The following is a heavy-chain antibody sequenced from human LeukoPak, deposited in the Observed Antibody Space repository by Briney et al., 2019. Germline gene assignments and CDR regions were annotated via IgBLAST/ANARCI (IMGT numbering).Heavy chain of an antibody. D-gene: IGHD3-10*01. CDR2: IRSKAYGGTT. J-gene: IGHJ4*02. CDR1: GFTFGDYA. V-gene: IGHV3-49*03. CDR3: TRDWVSPQRPYYYGSGSHSPDDY. Sequence: GGSLRLSCTASGFTFGDYAMSWFRQAPGKGLECVGFIRSKAYGGTTEYAASMKGRFTISRDDSKSIAYLQMNSLKTEDTAVYYCTRDWVSPQRPYYYGSGSHSPDDYWGQGTLVTVSS.